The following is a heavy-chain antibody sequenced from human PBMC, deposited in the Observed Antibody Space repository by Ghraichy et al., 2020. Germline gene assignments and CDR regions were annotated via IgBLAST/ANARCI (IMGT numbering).Heavy chain of an antibody. V-gene: IGHV4-4*02. D-gene: IGHD4-17*01. Sequence: SETLSLTCAVSGGSISSSNWWSWVRQPPGKGLEWIGEIYHSGSTNYNPSLKSRVTISVDKSKNQFSLKLSSVTAADTAMYYCARDADYGDYYFDYWGQGTLVIVSS. CDR3: ARDADYGDYYFDY. CDR1: GGSISSSNW. J-gene: IGHJ4*02. CDR2: IYHSGST.